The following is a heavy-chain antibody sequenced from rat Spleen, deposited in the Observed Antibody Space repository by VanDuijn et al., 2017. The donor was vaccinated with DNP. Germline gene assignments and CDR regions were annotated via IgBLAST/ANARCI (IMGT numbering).Heavy chain of an antibody. CDR3: ARHYGGYSYYWYFDF. D-gene: IGHD1-11*01. CDR2: FNTDGGST. CDR1: GFTFSNYW. V-gene: IGHV5-58*01. Sequence: EVQLVETGGGSVQPGRSLKLSCVASGFTFSNYWMYWIRQAPGKGLEWVASFNTDGGSTYYPDSLKGRFTISRDDAKNTLYLQMNSLRSEDTATYSCARHYGGYSYYWYFDFWGPGTMVTVSS. J-gene: IGHJ1*01.